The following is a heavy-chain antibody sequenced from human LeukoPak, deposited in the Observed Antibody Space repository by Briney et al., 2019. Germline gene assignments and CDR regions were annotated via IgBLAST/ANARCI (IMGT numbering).Heavy chain of an antibody. CDR3: ARDLWCGADCYGTFDI. CDR1: GFIFSNYG. J-gene: IGHJ3*02. Sequence: PGRSLRLSCAASGFIFSNYGMHWVRQAPGKGLEWVALTWYGESNKYYADSVKGRFTISRDNSKNTLYLQMNSLRAEDTAVYYCARDLWCGADCYGTFDIWGQGTMVSVSS. CDR2: TWYGESNK. D-gene: IGHD2-21*02. V-gene: IGHV3-33*01.